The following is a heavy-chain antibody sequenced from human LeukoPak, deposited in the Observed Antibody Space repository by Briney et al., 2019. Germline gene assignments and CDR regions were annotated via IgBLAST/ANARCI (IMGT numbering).Heavy chain of an antibody. CDR2: IYYSGST. Sequence: SETLSLTCTVSGGSVSSGSYYWSWIRQPPGKGLEWIGYIYYSGSTNYNPSLKSRVTISVDTSKNQFSLKLSSVTAADTAVYYCARGLLTDILTGYYPEGYFDYWGQGTLVTVSS. D-gene: IGHD3-9*01. V-gene: IGHV4-61*01. CDR3: ARGLLTDILTGYYPEGYFDY. CDR1: GGSVSSGSYY. J-gene: IGHJ4*02.